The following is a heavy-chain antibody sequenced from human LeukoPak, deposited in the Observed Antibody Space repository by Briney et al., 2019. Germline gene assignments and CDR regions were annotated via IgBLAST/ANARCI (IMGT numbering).Heavy chain of an antibody. CDR3: ARDSDYGDYEWWFDP. CDR2: ISAYNGNT. D-gene: IGHD4-17*01. V-gene: IGHV1-18*01. CDR1: GYTFTSYG. Sequence: GASVKVSCKASGYTFTSYGISWMRQAPGQGLEWMGWISAYNGNTNYAQKLQGRVTMTTDTSTSTAYMELRSLRSDDTAVYYCARDSDYGDYEWWFDPWGQGTLVTVSS. J-gene: IGHJ5*02.